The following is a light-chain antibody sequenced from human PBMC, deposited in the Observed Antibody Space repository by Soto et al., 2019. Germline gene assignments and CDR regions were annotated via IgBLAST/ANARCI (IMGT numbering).Light chain of an antibody. CDR1: QSISNS. J-gene: IGKJ1*01. V-gene: IGKV1-39*01. CDR3: QQSYSSSWT. Sequence: DIQLTQSPSSLSASVGDRVTITCRASQSISNSLNWYQQKPGKAPNLLIYGTSTLQNGVPSRYGGSGSGTDFNLIISSLQREDFATYYCQQSYSSSWTFGQGTKGAIK. CDR2: GTS.